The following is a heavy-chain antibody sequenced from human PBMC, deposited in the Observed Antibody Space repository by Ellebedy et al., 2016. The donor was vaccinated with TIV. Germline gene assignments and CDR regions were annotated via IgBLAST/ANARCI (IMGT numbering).Heavy chain of an antibody. D-gene: IGHD1-1*01. J-gene: IGHJ6*02. Sequence: ASVKVSCKASGYTFTGYHMHWVRQAPGQGLEWMGWINPNSGGTGYAQKFQGRVTMTMDTSISTAYMELSRLRSDDTAVYYCARVPRGVTGTHGMDVWGQGTTVTVSS. V-gene: IGHV1-2*02. CDR2: INPNSGGT. CDR3: ARVPRGVTGTHGMDV. CDR1: GYTFTGYH.